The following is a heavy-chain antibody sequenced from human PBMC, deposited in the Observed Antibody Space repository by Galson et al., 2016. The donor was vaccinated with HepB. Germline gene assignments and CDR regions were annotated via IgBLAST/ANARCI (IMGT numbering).Heavy chain of an antibody. J-gene: IGHJ4*02. Sequence: WDGSAAFYTDSVKGRFTISRDNRKNSLYLQMNSLTTEDTAFYFCAKASGSDYFFEHWGQGTLVTVSS. V-gene: IGHV3-43D*03. D-gene: IGHD1-26*01. CDR3: AKASGSDYFFEH. CDR2: WDGSAA.